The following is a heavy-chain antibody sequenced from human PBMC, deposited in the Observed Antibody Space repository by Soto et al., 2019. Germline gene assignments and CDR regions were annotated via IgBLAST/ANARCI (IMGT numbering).Heavy chain of an antibody. D-gene: IGHD2-15*01. J-gene: IGHJ4*02. Sequence: PWRSLSLYCVASGVSIDPYVMYRVRQAPGKGLEWVAAIRSNTAVTHYADSMRDRFTISRVNSANTIFLQMNSLRVEDSAVYFCAKASDGGWPYYFDSWGQGALVTVSS. CDR2: IRSNTAVT. V-gene: IGHV3-23*01. CDR3: AKASDGGWPYYFDS. CDR1: GVSIDPYV.